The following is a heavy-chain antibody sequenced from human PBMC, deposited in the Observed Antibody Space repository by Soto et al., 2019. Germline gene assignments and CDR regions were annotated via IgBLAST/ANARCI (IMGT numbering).Heavy chain of an antibody. D-gene: IGHD2-15*01. J-gene: IGHJ4*02. CDR3: ERLGGKCSTRY. V-gene: IGHV5-10-1*01. CDR1: GYSFTSYW. CDR2: IDPSDSYT. Sequence: PGEPLKSHYKGSGYSFTSYWISWVRQMPGKGLEWMGRIDPSDSYTNYSPSFQGHVTISADKSISTAYMQWSSVKASDTAMYYCERLGGKCSTRYWGQGTVVTVSS.